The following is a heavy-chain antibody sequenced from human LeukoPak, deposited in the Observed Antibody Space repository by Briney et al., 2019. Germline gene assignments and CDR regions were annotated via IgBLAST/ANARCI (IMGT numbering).Heavy chain of an antibody. CDR1: GFTFSSYA. D-gene: IGHD2/OR15-2a*01. Sequence: GRSLRLSCAASGFTFSSYAMHWVRQAPGKGLEWVAVISYDGSNKYYADSVKGRFTISRDNSKNTLYLQMNSLRAEDTAVYYCARDSNIVPSAGPYYYYGMDVWGQGTTVTVSS. V-gene: IGHV3-30-3*01. CDR2: ISYDGSNK. J-gene: IGHJ6*02. CDR3: ARDSNIVPSAGPYYYYGMDV.